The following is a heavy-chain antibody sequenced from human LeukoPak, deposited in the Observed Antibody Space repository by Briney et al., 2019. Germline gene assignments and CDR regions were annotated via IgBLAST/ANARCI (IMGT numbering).Heavy chain of an antibody. J-gene: IGHJ5*02. Sequence: GRSLRLSCAASGFTFSSYAMHWVRQAPGKGLEWVAVISYDGSNKYYADSVKGRFTISRDNSKNTLYLQMNSLRAEDTAVYYCARGLKWSTARNWFDPWGQGTLVTVSS. V-gene: IGHV3-30-3*01. CDR3: ARGLKWSTARNWFDP. CDR2: ISYDGSNK. D-gene: IGHD2-15*01. CDR1: GFTFSSYA.